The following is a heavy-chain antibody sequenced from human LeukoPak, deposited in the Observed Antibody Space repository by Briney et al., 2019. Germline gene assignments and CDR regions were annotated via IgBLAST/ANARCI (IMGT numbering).Heavy chain of an antibody. CDR1: GFIFSNFE. J-gene: IGHJ5*01. Sequence: GGSLRLSCAASGFIFSNFEMNWVRQAPGKGLEWVSHISHTGDIKYADSVKGRFTISRDNSKNSQYLQMTSLRAEDTAVYYCARRSGSYRPFDSWGQGILVTVSS. D-gene: IGHD3-22*01. CDR3: ARRSGSYRPFDS. V-gene: IGHV3-48*03. CDR2: ISHTGDI.